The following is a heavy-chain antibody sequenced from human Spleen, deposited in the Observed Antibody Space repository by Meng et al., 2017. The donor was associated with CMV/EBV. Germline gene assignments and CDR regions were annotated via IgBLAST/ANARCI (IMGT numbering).Heavy chain of an antibody. Sequence: ASVKVSCKASGYTFTGYYMHWVRQAPGQGLEWMGWINPNSGGTNYAQKFQGRVTMTRDTSISTAYMELSRLRSDDTAVYYCARVRWLVDGSNGMDVWGQGTTVTVSS. CDR2: INPNSGGT. V-gene: IGHV1-2*02. D-gene: IGHD6-19*01. J-gene: IGHJ6*02. CDR1: GYTFTGYY. CDR3: ARVRWLVDGSNGMDV.